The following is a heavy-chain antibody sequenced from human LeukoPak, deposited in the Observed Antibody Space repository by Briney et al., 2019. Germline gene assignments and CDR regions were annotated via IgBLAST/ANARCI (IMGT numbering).Heavy chain of an antibody. D-gene: IGHD3-22*01. CDR3: ARVKDSSGYYPYYFDY. CDR1: GYTFTSYG. V-gene: IGHV1-18*01. J-gene: IGHJ4*02. CDR2: ISAYNGNT. Sequence: ASVKVSCKASGYTFTSYGISWVRQAPGQGLEWMGWISAYNGNTNYAQKLQGRVTMTTDTSTSTAYMELRSLRSDDTAVYYCARVKDSSGYYPYYFDYWGQGTLVTVSS.